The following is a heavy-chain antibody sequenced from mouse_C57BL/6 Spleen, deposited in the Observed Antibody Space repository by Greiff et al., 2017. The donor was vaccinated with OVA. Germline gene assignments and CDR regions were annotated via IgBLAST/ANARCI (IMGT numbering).Heavy chain of an antibody. J-gene: IGHJ4*01. Sequence: EVKVVESGGGLVQPGGSLKLSCAASGFTFSDYYMYWVRQTPEKRLEWVAYISNGGGSTYYPDTVKGRFTISRDNAKNTLYLQMSRLKSEDTAMYYCARNWEGDAMDYWGQGTSVTVSS. CDR2: ISNGGGST. D-gene: IGHD4-1*01. CDR3: ARNWEGDAMDY. V-gene: IGHV5-12*01. CDR1: GFTFSDYY.